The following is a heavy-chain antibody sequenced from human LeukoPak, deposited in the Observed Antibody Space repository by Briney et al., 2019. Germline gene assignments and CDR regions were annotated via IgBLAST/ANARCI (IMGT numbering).Heavy chain of an antibody. CDR2: ISYDGSNK. D-gene: IGHD6-19*01. Sequence: QPGGSLRLSCAASGFTFSSYGMHWVRQAPGKGLEWVAVISYDGSNKYYADSVKGRFTISRDNSKNTLYLQMNSLRAEDTAVYYCAKGGAVAGIVDYWGQGTLVTVSS. CDR3: AKGGAVAGIVDY. V-gene: IGHV3-30*18. J-gene: IGHJ4*02. CDR1: GFTFSSYG.